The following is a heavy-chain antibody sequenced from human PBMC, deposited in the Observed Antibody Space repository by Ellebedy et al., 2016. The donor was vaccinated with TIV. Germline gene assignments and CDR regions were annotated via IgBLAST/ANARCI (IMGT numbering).Heavy chain of an antibody. CDR2: ISYSGDLM. D-gene: IGHD6-13*01. J-gene: IGHJ4*02. CDR3: ARLGVIAAAGASDY. Sequence: PGGSLRLSCAASGFTFSSYTINWVRQAPGKGPEWVSYISYSGDLMYYADSVKGRFTTSRDNAENSLYLQMNSLRAEDTAVYYCARLGVIAAAGASDYWGQGTLVIVSS. V-gene: IGHV3-21*04. CDR1: GFTFSSYT.